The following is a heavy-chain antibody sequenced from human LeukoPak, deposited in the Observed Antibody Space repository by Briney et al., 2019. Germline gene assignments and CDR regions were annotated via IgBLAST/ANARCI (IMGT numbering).Heavy chain of an antibody. Sequence: SQTLSLTCAVSGGSISSGGYSWRWIRQPPGKGLEWIGYIYHSGSTYYNPSLKSRVTISVDTSKNQFSLKLSSVTAADTAVYYCARGYCSGGSCYSYYYYYGMDVWGQGTTVTVSS. D-gene: IGHD2-15*01. V-gene: IGHV4-30-2*01. CDR2: IYHSGST. J-gene: IGHJ6*02. CDR1: GGSISSGGYS. CDR3: ARGYCSGGSCYSYYYYYGMDV.